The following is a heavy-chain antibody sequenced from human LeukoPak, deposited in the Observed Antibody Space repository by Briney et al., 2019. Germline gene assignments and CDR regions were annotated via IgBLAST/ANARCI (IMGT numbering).Heavy chain of an antibody. Sequence: GASVKVSCKASGYTFTNYGINWVRQAPGQGLEWMGWISAYNGNANYAQKLQGRVTMTTDTSTTTAYMELRSLRSDDTAVYYCARRRGGYSYGSLGYWGQGTLVTVSS. CDR2: ISAYNGNA. D-gene: IGHD5-18*01. CDR1: GYTFTNYG. V-gene: IGHV1-18*01. J-gene: IGHJ4*02. CDR3: ARRRGGYSYGSLGY.